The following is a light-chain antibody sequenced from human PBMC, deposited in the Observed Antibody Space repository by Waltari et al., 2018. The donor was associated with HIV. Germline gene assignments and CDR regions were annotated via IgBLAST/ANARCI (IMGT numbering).Light chain of an antibody. Sequence: QSALTQPRSVSGSPGQSVTISCTGTSSDVGGYKYVSWYQQHPGKAPKLIIYDVTRRPSGVPYRFSGSKSGNTASLTISGLQAEDEADYYCCSYAGSYTLVFGGGTKLTVL. V-gene: IGLV2-11*01. CDR2: DVT. CDR1: SSDVGGYKY. J-gene: IGLJ2*01. CDR3: CSYAGSYTLV.